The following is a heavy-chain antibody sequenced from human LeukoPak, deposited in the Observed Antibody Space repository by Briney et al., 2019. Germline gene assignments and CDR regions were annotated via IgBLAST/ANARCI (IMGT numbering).Heavy chain of an antibody. CDR2: ISGSGGST. CDR3: AKDILPRPYYFDY. V-gene: IGHV3-23*01. J-gene: IGHJ4*02. CDR1: GFTFSSYA. D-gene: IGHD3-10*01. Sequence: GGSLRLSCAASGFTFSSYAMSWVRQAPGKGLEWVSAISGSGGSTYYADSVKGRFTISRDNSKNTLYLQMNSPRAEDTAVYYCAKDILPRPYYFDYWGQGTLVTVSS.